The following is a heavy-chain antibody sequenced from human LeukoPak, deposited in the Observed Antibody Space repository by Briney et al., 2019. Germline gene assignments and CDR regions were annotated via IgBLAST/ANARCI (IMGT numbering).Heavy chain of an antibody. J-gene: IGHJ6*03. D-gene: IGHD3-10*01. CDR2: INPNSGGT. CDR3: ARGPYGSGSYYYMDV. Sequence: ASVKVSCKASGYTFTGYYMHWVRQAPGQGLEWMGWINPNSGGTNYAQKFQGRVTMTRDTYISTAYMELSRLRSDDTAVYYCARGPYGSGSYYYMDVWGKGTTVTVSS. V-gene: IGHV1-2*02. CDR1: GYTFTGYY.